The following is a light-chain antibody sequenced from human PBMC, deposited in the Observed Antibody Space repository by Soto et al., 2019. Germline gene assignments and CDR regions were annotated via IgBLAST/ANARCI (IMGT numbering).Light chain of an antibody. Sequence: QSVLTQPASVSGSRGQSITISCTGTSSDVGACNFVSWYQQHPGKLPKLMIFDVSRRPSGVSDRFSGSKSGNTASLTISGLQAEDEGDYYCSSYTSSSTHVFGSGTKVTVL. CDR1: SSDVGACNF. CDR3: SSYTSSSTHV. V-gene: IGLV2-14*03. CDR2: DVS. J-gene: IGLJ1*01.